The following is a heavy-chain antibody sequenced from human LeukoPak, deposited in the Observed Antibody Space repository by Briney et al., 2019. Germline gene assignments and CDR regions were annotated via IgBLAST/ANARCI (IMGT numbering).Heavy chain of an antibody. J-gene: IGHJ4*02. CDR1: GYTFTSYG. D-gene: IGHD2-15*01. CDR2: ISAYNGNT. Sequence: ASVKVSCKASGYTFTSYGISWVRQAPGQGLEWMGWISAYNGNTNYAQKLQGRVTMTTDTSTSTAYMELRSLRSDDTAVYYCARDFWCSGGSCYSATFDYWGQGTLVTVPS. V-gene: IGHV1-18*01. CDR3: ARDFWCSGGSCYSATFDY.